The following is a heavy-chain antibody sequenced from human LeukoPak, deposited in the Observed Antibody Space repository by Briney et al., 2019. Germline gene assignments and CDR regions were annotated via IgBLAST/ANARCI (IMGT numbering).Heavy chain of an antibody. V-gene: IGHV4-59*01. CDR2: IHYTGST. D-gene: IGHD3-10*01. CDR1: GASISSYY. CDR3: ASVLWFGELIIDY. Sequence: SETLSLTCTVSGASISSYYWTWIRQPPGKGLECIGYIHYTGSTNYNPSLKSRVTISVDTSKNQFSLKVSSVTAADTAVYYCASVLWFGELIIDYWGQGTLVTVSS. J-gene: IGHJ4*02.